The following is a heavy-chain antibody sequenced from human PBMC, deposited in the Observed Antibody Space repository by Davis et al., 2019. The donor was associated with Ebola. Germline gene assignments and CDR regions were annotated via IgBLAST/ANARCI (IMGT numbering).Heavy chain of an antibody. Sequence: PGGSLRLSCAASGLTFSGYGMHWVRQAPGKGPEWVAIIWYDGSKQYYRDSVRGRFIISRDNSKNTLFLQMNSLRAEDTAVYYCAKGDCSGGICYPDYWGQGTLVTVSS. D-gene: IGHD2-15*01. CDR1: GLTFSGYG. CDR3: AKGDCSGGICYPDY. V-gene: IGHV3-33*06. J-gene: IGHJ4*02. CDR2: IWYDGSKQ.